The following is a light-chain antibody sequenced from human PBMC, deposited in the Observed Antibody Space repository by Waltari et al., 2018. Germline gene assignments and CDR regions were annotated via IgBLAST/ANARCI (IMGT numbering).Light chain of an antibody. V-gene: IGKV3-20*01. Sequence: EIVLTQSQATLSLSPGERATLSCRASQSVSRTLAWYQQKPGQAPMLLIYDASSRATGIPDRFSGSGSGTDFSLTISRLEPEDFAVYYCQKYGTLPATFGQGTKVEIK. CDR3: QKYGTLPAT. J-gene: IGKJ1*01. CDR2: DAS. CDR1: QSVSRT.